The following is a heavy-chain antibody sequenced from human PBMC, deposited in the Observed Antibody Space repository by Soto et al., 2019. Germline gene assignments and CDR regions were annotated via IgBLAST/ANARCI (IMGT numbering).Heavy chain of an antibody. CDR1: GFTFSSYW. J-gene: IGHJ4*02. CDR3: ARVHPLYDFWSGQTYYFDY. Sequence: GGSLRLSCAASGFTFSSYWMSWVRQAPGKGLEWVANIKQDGSEKYYVDSVKGRFTISRDNAKNSLYLQMNSLRAEDTAVYYCARVHPLYDFWSGQTYYFDYWGQGTLVTVSS. CDR2: IKQDGSEK. V-gene: IGHV3-7*01. D-gene: IGHD3-3*01.